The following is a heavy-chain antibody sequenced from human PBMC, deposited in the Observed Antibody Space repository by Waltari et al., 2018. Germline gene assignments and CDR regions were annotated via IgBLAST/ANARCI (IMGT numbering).Heavy chain of an antibody. V-gene: IGHV3-30*04. CDR3: ARDYCDRTYCHGMDV. D-gene: IGHD2-21*01. CDR2: ISYNERNI. CDR1: AFTFSSCA. Sequence: QAQLVESGGGVVKPGRSLGRFCAGPAFTFSSCAMPWVRQAPGKGLEWVAVISYNERNIYYVDSVKGRFTISRDNSKKMLYLQMNSLRAEDTAVYYCARDYCDRTYCHGMDVWGQGTTVTVSS. J-gene: IGHJ6*02.